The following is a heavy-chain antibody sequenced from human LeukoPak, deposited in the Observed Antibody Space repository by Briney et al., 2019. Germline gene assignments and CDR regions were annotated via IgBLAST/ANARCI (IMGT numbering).Heavy chain of an antibody. CDR2: IYSSGST. Sequence: PSETLSHTCTVSGGSISRYYRSWIRQPAGRGLEGVGRIYSSGSTNYNPSLKSRVTLSVDTSKNQCPLKLNSVTAADTAVHYCARDLTPANFWDYWGQGTLVTVSS. J-gene: IGHJ4*02. D-gene: IGHD3-3*01. V-gene: IGHV4-4*07. CDR1: GGSISRYY. CDR3: ARDLTPANFWDY.